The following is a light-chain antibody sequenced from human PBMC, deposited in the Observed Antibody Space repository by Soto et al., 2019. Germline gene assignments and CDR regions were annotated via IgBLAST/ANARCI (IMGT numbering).Light chain of an antibody. CDR3: SSDTRSSTLVV. CDR2: DVS. J-gene: IGLJ2*01. V-gene: IGLV2-14*01. CDR1: SSDVGGYNY. Sequence: QSALTQPASVSGSPGQSITISCTGTSSDVGGYNYVSWYQQHPGKAPKLMIYDVSNRPSGVSNRFSGSKSGNTASLTISGLQAEDEADYYCSSDTRSSTLVVFGGGTKLTVL.